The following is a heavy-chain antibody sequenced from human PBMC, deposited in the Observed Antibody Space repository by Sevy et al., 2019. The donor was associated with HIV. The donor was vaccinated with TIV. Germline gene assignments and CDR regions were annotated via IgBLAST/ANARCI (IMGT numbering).Heavy chain of an antibody. D-gene: IGHD5-18*01. J-gene: IGHJ6*02. CDR2: INPKNDVT. V-gene: IGHV1-2*02. CDR1: GYSFTDYY. CDR3: ARARRVTTVYYYYGMDV. Sequence: ASVKVSCKASGYSFTDYYMHWVRQAPGQGLEWMAWINPKNDVTNYAQKCQGRVTMTRDTSTSTAYMELTRLRSDDTAVYYCARARRVTTVYYYYGMDVWGQGTTVTVSS.